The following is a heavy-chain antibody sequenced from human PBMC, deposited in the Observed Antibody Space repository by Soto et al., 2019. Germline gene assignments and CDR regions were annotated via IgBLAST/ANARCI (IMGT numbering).Heavy chain of an antibody. CDR1: GGSISSGGYY. CDR2: IYYSGST. V-gene: IGHV4-31*03. Sequence: ASETLSLTCTVSGGSISSGGYYWSWIRQHPGKGLEWIGYIYYSGSTYYNPSLKSRVTISVDTSKNQFSLKLSSVTAADTAVYYCARDLILYDILTGSSKGYFDYWGQGTLVTVSS. J-gene: IGHJ4*02. CDR3: ARDLILYDILTGSSKGYFDY. D-gene: IGHD3-9*01.